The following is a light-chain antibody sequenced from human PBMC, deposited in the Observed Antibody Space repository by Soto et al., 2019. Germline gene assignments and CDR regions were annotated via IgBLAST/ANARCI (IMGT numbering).Light chain of an antibody. J-gene: IGKJ1*01. CDR2: DAS. V-gene: IGKV1-39*01. CDR1: QSISTY. Sequence: DIQMTQSPSSLSASVGDRVTINCRASQSISTYLNWYQQKPGKAPKLLIYDASSLQSGVPSRFSGSGSGTDFTLTISSLQPEDFATFYCQQSYSRPRTFGQGTKVEIK. CDR3: QQSYSRPRT.